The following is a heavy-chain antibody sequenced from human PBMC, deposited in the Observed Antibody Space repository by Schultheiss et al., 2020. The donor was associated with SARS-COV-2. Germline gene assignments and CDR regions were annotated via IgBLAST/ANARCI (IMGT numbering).Heavy chain of an antibody. CDR2: ISRRSDNT. V-gene: IGHV3-21*04. Sequence: GGSLRLSCAASGFTVSSNYMSWVRQAPGKGLEWVSSISRRSDNTFYADSVRGRFTISRDNAKNTLYLQMNSLRAEDTAVYYCARAILPAPFDAWGQGTLVTVSS. D-gene: IGHD2/OR15-2a*01. CDR3: ARAILPAPFDA. J-gene: IGHJ4*02. CDR1: GFTVSSNY.